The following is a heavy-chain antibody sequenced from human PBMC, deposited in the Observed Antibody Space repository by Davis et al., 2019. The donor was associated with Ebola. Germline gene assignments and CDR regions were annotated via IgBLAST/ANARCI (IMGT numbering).Heavy chain of an antibody. D-gene: IGHD6-13*01. CDR3: TLKIAAAGT. J-gene: IGHJ5*02. CDR2: IKSKTDGGTT. Sequence: GESLKISCAASGFTFSNAWMSWVRQAPGKGLEWVGRIKSKTDGGTTDYAAPVKCRFTISRDDSKNTLYLHMNSLKTEDTTMYYCTLKIAAAGTWGQGTLVTVSS. CDR1: GFTFSNAW. V-gene: IGHV3-15*01.